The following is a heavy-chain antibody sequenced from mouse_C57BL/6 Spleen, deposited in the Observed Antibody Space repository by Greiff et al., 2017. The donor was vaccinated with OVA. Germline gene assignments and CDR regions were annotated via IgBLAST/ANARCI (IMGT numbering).Heavy chain of an antibody. CDR1: GYAFSSSW. Sequence: QVQLQQSGPELVKPGASVKISCKASGYAFSSSWMNWVKQRPGKGLEWIGRIYPGDGDTNYNGKFKGKATLTADKSSSTAYLQLSSLTSEDSAVYFCARSPPYYSKNAMDYWGQGTSVTVSS. CDR3: ARSPPYYSKNAMDY. V-gene: IGHV1-82*01. J-gene: IGHJ4*01. CDR2: IYPGDGDT. D-gene: IGHD2-5*01.